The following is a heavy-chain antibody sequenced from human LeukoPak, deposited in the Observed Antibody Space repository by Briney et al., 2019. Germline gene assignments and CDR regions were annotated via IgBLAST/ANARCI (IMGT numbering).Heavy chain of an antibody. CDR2: IRSSGTTM. CDR3: ARGGGLDV. V-gene: IGHV3-48*04. J-gene: IGHJ6*02. D-gene: IGHD3-16*01. CDR1: GFIFSSNS. Sequence: GGSLRLSCVASGFIFSSNSMNWVRQAPGKGLEWVSHIRSSGTTMYYADSVKGRFTISRDNAKNSLYLQMSNLRAEDTAVYFCARGGGLDVWGQGATVTVSS.